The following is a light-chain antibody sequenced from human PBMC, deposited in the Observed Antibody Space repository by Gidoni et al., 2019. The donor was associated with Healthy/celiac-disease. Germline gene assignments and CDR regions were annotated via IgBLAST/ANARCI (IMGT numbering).Light chain of an antibody. CDR1: SSTIGAGYD. J-gene: IGLJ2*01. CDR3: QSYDSSLSGWEV. V-gene: IGLV1-40*01. CDR2: GNS. Sequence: QSVLTQPPSVSGAPGQRVTIPCTGSSSTIGAGYDVHWYQQLPGTAPKLLIYGNSNRPSGVPDRFSGSKSGTSASLAITGLQAEDEADYYCQSYDSSLSGWEVFGGGTKLTVL.